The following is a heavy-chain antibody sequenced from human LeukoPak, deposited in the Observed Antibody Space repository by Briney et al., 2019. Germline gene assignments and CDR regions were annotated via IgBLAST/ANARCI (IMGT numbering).Heavy chain of an antibody. J-gene: IGHJ5*01. CDR3: ARDRTPFCTTCYVLDS. Sequence: NPGGSLRLSCVASGFSLNDYSMNWVRQAPGKGLEWVASISSSSINIKYADSVKGRFTISRDDAKNLLHLQLNSLRVEDTAVYYCARDRTPFCTTCYVLDSWGQGTLVSVSP. V-gene: IGHV3-21*01. CDR1: GFSLNDYS. D-gene: IGHD2-2*01. CDR2: ISSSSINI.